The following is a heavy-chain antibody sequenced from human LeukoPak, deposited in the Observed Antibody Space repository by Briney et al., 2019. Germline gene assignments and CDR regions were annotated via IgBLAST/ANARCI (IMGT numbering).Heavy chain of an antibody. V-gene: IGHV3-49*04. CDR1: GFTVADHA. CDR2: IRSNAYRGTT. J-gene: IGHJ6*02. Sequence: PGGSLRLSCATSGFTVADHAMTWVRQAPGKGLGWVGFIRSNAYRGTTEYAASVKGRFTISRDDHNSVVYLQITSPQNEHPAAYYCSRRPIQLWLHNGVDVWGQGTTVTVSS. D-gene: IGHD5-18*01. CDR3: SRRPIQLWLHNGVDV.